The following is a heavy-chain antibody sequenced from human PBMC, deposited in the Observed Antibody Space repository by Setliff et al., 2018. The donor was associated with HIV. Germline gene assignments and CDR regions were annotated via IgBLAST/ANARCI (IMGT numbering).Heavy chain of an antibody. CDR3: VRHTRDTSLAHYYYYIDV. Sequence: SETLSLTCTVSGGSISTNSYYWGWIRQSPGKGLEWVGNVHNSGGTNYDPSLKSRVSISVDTSKNQFSLNVNSVTAPDTAVYYCVRHTRDTSLAHYYYYIDVWGKGTTVTVSS. D-gene: IGHD5-18*01. CDR1: GGSISTNSYY. CDR2: VHNSGGT. J-gene: IGHJ6*03. V-gene: IGHV4-39*01.